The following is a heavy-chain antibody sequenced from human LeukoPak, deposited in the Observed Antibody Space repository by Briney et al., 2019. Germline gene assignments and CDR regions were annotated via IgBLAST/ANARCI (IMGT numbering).Heavy chain of an antibody. CDR1: GFTFTDTY. Sequence: GGSLRLSCAVSGFTFTDTYMTWIRQAPGKGLESLSYISPSGTDISYADSVKGRFTISRDNAKNSLYLQMNSLRAEDTAVYYCAKAVGGSYYYFDYWGQGTLVTVSS. J-gene: IGHJ4*02. CDR3: AKAVGGSYYYFDY. CDR2: ISPSGTDI. D-gene: IGHD1-26*01. V-gene: IGHV3-11*01.